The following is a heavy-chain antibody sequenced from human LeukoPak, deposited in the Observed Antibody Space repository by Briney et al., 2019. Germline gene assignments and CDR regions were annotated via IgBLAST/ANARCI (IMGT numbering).Heavy chain of an antibody. CDR1: GGTFSSYA. D-gene: IGHD5-18*01. V-gene: IGHV1-69*04. CDR3: ARVLRSWIQLWLFDY. Sequence: ASVKVSCKASGGTFSSYAISWVRQAPGQGLEWMGRIIPILGIANYAQKFQGRVTITADKSTSTAYMELSSLRSEDTAVYYCARVLRSWIQLWLFDYWGQGTLVTVSS. J-gene: IGHJ4*02. CDR2: IIPILGIA.